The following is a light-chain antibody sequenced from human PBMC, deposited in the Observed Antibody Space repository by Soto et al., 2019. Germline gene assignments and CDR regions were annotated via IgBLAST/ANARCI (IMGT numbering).Light chain of an antibody. Sequence: DIQMTQSPSTVSASVGDRVTITCRASQNIISWLAWYQQQPGRAPKRLIYAASILQSGVPSRFSGSGSGTDFTLTINSLQPEDFATYYCQQAYGFPVTFGQGTRLEIK. CDR3: QQAYGFPVT. V-gene: IGKV1-12*01. CDR1: QNIISW. J-gene: IGKJ5*01. CDR2: AAS.